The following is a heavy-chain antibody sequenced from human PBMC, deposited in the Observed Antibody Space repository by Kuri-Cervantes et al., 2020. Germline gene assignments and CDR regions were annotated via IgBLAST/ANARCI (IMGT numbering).Heavy chain of an antibody. D-gene: IGHD3-10*01. CDR1: GFTFDDYG. CDR3: ARDHYGSGTHFDY. Sequence: GGSLRLSCAASGFTFDDYGMSWVRQAPGKGLEWVAVISYDGSNKYYADSVKGRFTISRDNSKNTLYLQMNSLRAEDTAVYYCARDHYGSGTHFDYWGQGTLVTVSS. J-gene: IGHJ4*02. CDR2: ISYDGSNK. V-gene: IGHV3-30*03.